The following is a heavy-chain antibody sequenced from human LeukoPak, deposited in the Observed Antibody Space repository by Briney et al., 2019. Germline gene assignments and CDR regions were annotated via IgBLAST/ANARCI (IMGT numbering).Heavy chain of an antibody. D-gene: IGHD1-26*01. CDR2: FDPEDGET. CDR3: AIVGATSGRDAFDI. J-gene: IGHJ3*02. Sequence: VSVKVSCKVSGYTLTELSMHWVRQAPGKGLEWMGGFDPEDGETIYAQKFQGRVTMTEDTSTDTAYMELSSLRSEDTAVYYCAIVGATSGRDAFDIWGQGTMVTVSS. V-gene: IGHV1-24*01. CDR1: GYTLTELS.